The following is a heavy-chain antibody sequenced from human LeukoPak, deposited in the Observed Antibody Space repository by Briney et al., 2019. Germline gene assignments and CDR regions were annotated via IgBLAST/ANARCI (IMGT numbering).Heavy chain of an antibody. D-gene: IGHD1-26*01. CDR2: IYNDGRT. V-gene: IGHV3-53*01. Sequence: GGSLRLSCAASGFIVNNKYMTWVRQAPGKGLEWVSLIYNDGRTYYADSVKGRFTISRDNSKNTLYLQMNSLRAEDTAVYYCAREGIGGSYRRGYYFDYWGQGTLVTVSS. CDR1: GFIVNNKY. CDR3: AREGIGGSYRRGYYFDY. J-gene: IGHJ4*02.